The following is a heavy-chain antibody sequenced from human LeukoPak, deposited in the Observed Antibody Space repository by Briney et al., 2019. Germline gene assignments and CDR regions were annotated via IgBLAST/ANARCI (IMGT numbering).Heavy chain of an antibody. CDR1: GGSFSTDY. V-gene: IGHV4-59*10. Sequence: SETLSLTCAVYGGSFSTDYWTWIRQPAGKGLEWIGLIYTSGSTNYNPSLKSRVTMSLDTSKNQFSLKLTSVTAADTAVYYCASDFGYWGQGTLVTVSS. CDR2: IYTSGST. J-gene: IGHJ4*02. CDR3: ASDFGY.